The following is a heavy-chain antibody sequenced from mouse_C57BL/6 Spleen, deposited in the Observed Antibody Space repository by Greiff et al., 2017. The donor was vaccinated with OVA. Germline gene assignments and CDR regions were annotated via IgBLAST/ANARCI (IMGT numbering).Heavy chain of an antibody. CDR3: ARSLTGYYFDY. D-gene: IGHD4-1*01. J-gene: IGHJ2*01. Sequence: QVQLKQSGAELVMPGASVKLSCKASGYTFTSYWMHWVKQRPGQGLEWIGEIDPSYSYTNYNQKFKGKSTLTVDKSSSTAYMQLSSLTSEDSAVYYCARSLTGYYFDYWGQGTTLTVSS. V-gene: IGHV1-69*01. CDR1: GYTFTSYW. CDR2: IDPSYSYT.